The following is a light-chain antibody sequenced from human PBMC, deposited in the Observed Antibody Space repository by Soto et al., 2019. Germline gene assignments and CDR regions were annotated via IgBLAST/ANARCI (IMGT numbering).Light chain of an antibody. Sequence: DVVVTQSPLSLPVTLGQPASISCRSSQSLVYTDGNTYLNWFQQRPGQSPRRVIYQLSNRDSGVLESFTXSGSGTDFKLKISRVEAEDVGVYYCMQGTHWPPMYTFGQGTKLEIK. CDR2: QLS. CDR1: QSLVYTDGNTY. V-gene: IGKV2-30*01. J-gene: IGKJ2*01. CDR3: MQGTHWPPMYT.